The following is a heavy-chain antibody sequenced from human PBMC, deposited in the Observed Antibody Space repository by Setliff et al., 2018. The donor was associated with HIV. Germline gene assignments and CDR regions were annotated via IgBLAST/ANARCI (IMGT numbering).Heavy chain of an antibody. Sequence: SETLSLTCNVSGGSISSVNYYRNWVRQPAGKGLEWIGRIYASGSPTYNPSLKSRVTISVDTSKNHFSLRLNSVTAADTAVYFCARAPRYYRGWYIPEYFDNWGEGTLVTVSS. CDR2: IYASGSP. CDR1: GGSISSVNYY. D-gene: IGHD6-19*01. J-gene: IGHJ4*02. V-gene: IGHV4-61*02. CDR3: ARAPRYYRGWYIPEYFDN.